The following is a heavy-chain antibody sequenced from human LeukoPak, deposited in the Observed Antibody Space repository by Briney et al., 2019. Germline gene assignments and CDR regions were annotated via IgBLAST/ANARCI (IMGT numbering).Heavy chain of an antibody. Sequence: GGSLRLSCAASGFTFRNYGMTWVRQAPGQGLEWVSTISDRGDKTYYADSVKGRFSISRDDSKSTVYLQTSSLRAEDTAVYFCASQNYNLEDYWGQGTLVTVSS. CDR2: ISDRGDKT. CDR3: ASQNYNLEDY. V-gene: IGHV3-23*01. J-gene: IGHJ4*02. D-gene: IGHD1-1*01. CDR1: GFTFRNYG.